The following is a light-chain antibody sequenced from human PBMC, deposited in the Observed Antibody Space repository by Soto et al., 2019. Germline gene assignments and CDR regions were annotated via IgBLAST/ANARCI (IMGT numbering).Light chain of an antibody. Sequence: DIQMTQSPSTLSASVGDRVTITCRASQSISSWLAGYQQKPGKAPKLLIYDASSLESGVPPRFSGSGSGTEFTLTISSLQPDDFATYYCQQYNSYSWTFGQGTKVESK. V-gene: IGKV1-5*01. CDR2: DAS. J-gene: IGKJ1*01. CDR3: QQYNSYSWT. CDR1: QSISSW.